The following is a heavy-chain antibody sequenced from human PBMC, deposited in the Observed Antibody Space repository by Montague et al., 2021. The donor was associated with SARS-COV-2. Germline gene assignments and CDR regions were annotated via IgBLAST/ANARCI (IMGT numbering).Heavy chain of an antibody. CDR1: GGSFSGYY. D-gene: IGHD6-19*01. CDR3: ARGSRQWLVRPPHYYYFDY. CDR2: INHSGST. J-gene: IGHJ4*02. V-gene: IGHV4-34*01. Sequence: SETLSLTCAVYGGSFSGYYWSWIRQPPGKGLEWIGEINHSGSTNYNPSLKSRVTISVDTSKNKFSLKLSSVTAADAAVYYCARGSRQWLVRPPHYYYFDYWGQGTLVTVSS.